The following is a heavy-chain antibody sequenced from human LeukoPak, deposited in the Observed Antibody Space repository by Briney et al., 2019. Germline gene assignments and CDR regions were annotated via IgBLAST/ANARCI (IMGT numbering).Heavy chain of an antibody. J-gene: IGHJ6*02. V-gene: IGHV4-59*01. CDR3: ARAPPHGYYYYGMDV. CDR1: GGSISSYY. CDR2: IYYSGST. Sequence: SETLSLTCTVSGGSISSYYWSWIRQPPGKGLEWIGYIYYSGSTNYNPSLKSRVTISVDTSKNRFSLKLSSVTAADTAVYYCARAPPHGYYYYGMDVWGQGTTVTVSS.